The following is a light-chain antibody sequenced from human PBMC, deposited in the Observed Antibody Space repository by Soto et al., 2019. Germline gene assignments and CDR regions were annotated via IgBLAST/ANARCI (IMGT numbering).Light chain of an antibody. CDR2: ANH. CDR3: ATWDSRLRALL. J-gene: IGLJ2*01. Sequence: QSVLTQPPAVSAAPGQKVTISCSGSSSNIGDNYVSWYQQLPGTAPKLIISANHKRPSGIPDRFSGSKSGTSATLGITGLQAGDEGDYYCATWDSRLRALLFGGGTKLTVL. V-gene: IGLV1-51*01. CDR1: SSNIGDNY.